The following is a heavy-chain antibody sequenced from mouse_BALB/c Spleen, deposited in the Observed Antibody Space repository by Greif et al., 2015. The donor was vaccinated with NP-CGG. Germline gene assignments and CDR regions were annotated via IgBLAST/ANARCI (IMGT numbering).Heavy chain of an antibody. CDR3: ARHGYGNYYFDY. V-gene: IGHV5-12-1*01. J-gene: IGHJ2*01. CDR1: GFAFSSYD. D-gene: IGHD2-10*02. CDR2: ISSGGGST. Sequence: EVMLVESGGGLVKPGGSLKLSCAASGFAFSSYDMSWVRQTPEKRLEWVAYISSGGGSTYYPDTVKGRFTISRDNAKNTLYLQMSSLKSEDTAMYCCARHGYGNYYFDYWGQGTTLTVSS.